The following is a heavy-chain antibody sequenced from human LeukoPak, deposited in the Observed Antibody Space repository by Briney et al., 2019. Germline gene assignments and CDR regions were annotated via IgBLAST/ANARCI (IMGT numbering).Heavy chain of an antibody. CDR2: IRYDGSNK. V-gene: IGHV3-30*02. J-gene: IGHJ4*02. D-gene: IGHD6-13*01. CDR1: GFTFSSYG. CDR3: AKPQGYSSSWYGAEL. Sequence: GGSLRLSCAASGFTFSSYGMHWVRQAPGKGLEWVAFIRYDGSNKYYADSVKGRFTISRDNSRNTLYLQMNSLRAEDTAVYYCAKPQGYSSSWYGAELWGQGTLVTVSS.